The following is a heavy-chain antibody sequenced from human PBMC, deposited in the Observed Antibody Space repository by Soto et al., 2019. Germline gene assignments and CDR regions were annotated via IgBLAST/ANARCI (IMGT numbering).Heavy chain of an antibody. D-gene: IGHD3-3*01. V-gene: IGHV3-33*01. CDR2: IWYDGSNK. J-gene: IGHJ6*02. CDR1: GFTFSSYG. CDR3: ARDVYYVFRLPYGMDV. Sequence: PGGSLRLSCAASGFTFSSYGMHWVRQAPGKGLEWVAVIWYDGSNKYYADSVKGRFTISRDNSKNTLYLQMNSLRAEDTAVYYCARDVYYVFRLPYGMDVWGQGTMVTGSS.